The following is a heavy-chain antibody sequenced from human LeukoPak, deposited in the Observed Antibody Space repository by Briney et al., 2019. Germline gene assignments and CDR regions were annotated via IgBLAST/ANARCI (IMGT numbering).Heavy chain of an antibody. CDR2: IYYSGST. CDR3: ARVIAGGWFDS. J-gene: IGHJ5*01. V-gene: IGHV4-59*01. Sequence: SETLSLTCTVSGGSISSYYWSWVRQPPGKGLEWIGYIYYSGSTNYNPSLKSRVTISVDTSKNQFSLKLSSVTAADTAVYYCARVIAGGWFDSLLQGTMVTV. CDR1: GGSISSYY. D-gene: IGHD6-13*01.